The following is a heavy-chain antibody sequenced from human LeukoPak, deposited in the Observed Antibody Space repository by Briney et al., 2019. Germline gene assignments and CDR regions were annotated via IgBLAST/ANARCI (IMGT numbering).Heavy chain of an antibody. CDR2: ISGSGGST. J-gene: IGHJ4*02. CDR1: GFTFSSYA. CDR3: AKEGYIVATISYFDY. V-gene: IGHV3-23*01. Sequence: GGSLRLSCAASGFTFSSYAMSWVRQAPGKGLELVSAISGSGGSTYYADSVKGRFPISRDNSKNTLYLQMNSLRAEDTAVYYCAKEGYIVATISYFDYWGQGTLVTVSS. D-gene: IGHD5-12*01.